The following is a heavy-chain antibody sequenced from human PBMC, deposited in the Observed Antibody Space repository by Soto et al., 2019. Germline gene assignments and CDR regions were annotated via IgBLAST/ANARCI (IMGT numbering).Heavy chain of an antibody. D-gene: IGHD6-19*01. CDR3: PKGTAVAYQWFYP. V-gene: IGHV3-30*18. J-gene: IGHJ5*02. CDR2: ISHDGTDR. CDR1: GFTFSSYG. Sequence: QVELVESGGGVVQPGRSLRLSCEASGFTFSSYGMHWVRQAPGKGLEWVAAISHDGTDRYYANSVKGRFTISRDNSKNTLYLQMNSLRSEDTAIYYCPKGTAVAYQWFYPWGQGTLVTVSS.